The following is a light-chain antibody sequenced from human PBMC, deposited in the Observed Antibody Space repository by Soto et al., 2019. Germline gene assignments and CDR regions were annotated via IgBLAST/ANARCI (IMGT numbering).Light chain of an antibody. CDR2: KAS. V-gene: IGKV1-5*03. Sequence: DIKITQSPSTLSGYVGDRVTITCRASQTISSWLAWYQQKPGKAPKLLIYKASTLKSGVPSRFSGSGSGTEFTLTISSLQPDDFATYYCQHYNSYSEAFGQGTKVDI. J-gene: IGKJ1*01. CDR1: QTISSW. CDR3: QHYNSYSEA.